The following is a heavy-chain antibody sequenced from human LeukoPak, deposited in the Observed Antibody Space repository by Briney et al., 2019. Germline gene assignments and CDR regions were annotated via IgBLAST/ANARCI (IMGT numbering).Heavy chain of an antibody. CDR2: ITPNSGGT. J-gene: IGHJ6*02. CDR3: ARDPDRCSGGSCYSEYYYYGMDV. V-gene: IGHV1-2*02. Sequence: APVKVSCKASGYTFTGYYMHWVRQAPGQGLEWMGWITPNSGGTNYAQKFQGRVTMTRDTSISTAYMELSRLRSDDTAVYYCARDPDRCSGGSCYSEYYYYGMDVWGQGTTVTVSS. D-gene: IGHD2-15*01. CDR1: GYTFTGYY.